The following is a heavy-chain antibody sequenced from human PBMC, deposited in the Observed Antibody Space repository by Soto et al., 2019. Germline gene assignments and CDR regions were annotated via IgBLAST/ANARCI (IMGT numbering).Heavy chain of an antibody. J-gene: IGHJ1*01. V-gene: IGHV1-69*13. CDR3: ACFQNNYDSSGYYPY. CDR2: IIPIFGTA. D-gene: IGHD3-22*01. CDR1: GGTFIIYA. Sequence: SVKVSCKASGGTFIIYAISWVRQAPGQGLEWMGGIIPIFGTANYAQKFQGRVTITADESTSTAYMELSSLRSEDTAVYYCACFQNNYDSSGYYPYWGQGTLVTVSS.